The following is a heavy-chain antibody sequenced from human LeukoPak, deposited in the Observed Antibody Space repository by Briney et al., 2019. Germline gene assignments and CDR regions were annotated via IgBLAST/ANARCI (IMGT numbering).Heavy chain of an antibody. CDR1: GESMIGHY. CDR3: ARATASGSGRAYDH. J-gene: IGHJ4*02. V-gene: IGHV4-34*01. D-gene: IGHD3-10*01. Sequence: SETLSLTCAVYGESMIGHYWTWIRQPPGKRLEWIGEIHHSGGTNSSPSLKNRLTMSIDMPKNQFSLKLKSVTAADTAVYYCARATASGSGRAYDHWAQGNLVPVSS. CDR2: IHHSGGT.